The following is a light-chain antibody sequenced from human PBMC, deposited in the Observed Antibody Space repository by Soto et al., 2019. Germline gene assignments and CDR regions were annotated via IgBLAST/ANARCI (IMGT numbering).Light chain of an antibody. V-gene: IGKV3-15*01. CDR3: QQYNNWPRT. J-gene: IGKJ1*01. Sequence: EIVMTQSPATLSVSPGQRATLSCRATQSVSSNLAWYLQKPGQAPRLLIYGASTRATGIPDMISGSGSETEFTLTISSLQPEDFAVYYCQQYNNWPRTFGQGTKVEIK. CDR2: GAS. CDR1: QSVSSN.